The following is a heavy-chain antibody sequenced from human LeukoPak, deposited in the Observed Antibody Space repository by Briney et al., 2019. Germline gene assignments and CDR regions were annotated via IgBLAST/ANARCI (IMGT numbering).Heavy chain of an antibody. CDR3: ARVERSGWYALGAFDI. D-gene: IGHD6-19*01. Sequence: SETLSLTCTVSGGSISSGGYYWSWIRQHPGKGLEWIGYIYYSGSTYYNPSLKSRVTISVDTSKNQFSLKLSSVTAADTAVYYCARVERSGWYALGAFDIWGQGTMVTVSS. CDR1: GGSISSGGYY. J-gene: IGHJ3*02. V-gene: IGHV4-31*03. CDR2: IYYSGST.